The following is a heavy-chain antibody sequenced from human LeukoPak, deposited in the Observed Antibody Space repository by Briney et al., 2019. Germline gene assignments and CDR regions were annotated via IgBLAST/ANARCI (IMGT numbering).Heavy chain of an antibody. D-gene: IGHD3-22*01. V-gene: IGHV3-72*01. Sequence: GGSLRLSCVASGFSFSDCKMDWVRQAPGKGLEWVGRNRRRAESYSTEYAASVKGRFTISRDDSKNSLYLQMNSLKAEDTAVYYCARLATSAYYHYMDVWGKGTTVTVSS. CDR1: GFSFSDCK. CDR3: ARLATSAYYHYMDV. CDR2: NRRRAESYST. J-gene: IGHJ6*03.